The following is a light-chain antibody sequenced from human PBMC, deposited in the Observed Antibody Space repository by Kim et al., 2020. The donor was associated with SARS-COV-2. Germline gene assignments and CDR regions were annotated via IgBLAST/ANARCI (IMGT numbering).Light chain of an antibody. Sequence: ALGQTVRITCQGDSLRSYYASWYQQKPGQAPVLVIYEKNNRPSGIPDRFSGSSSGNTASLTITGTQAGDEADYYCNSRDSNNNVLFGGGTQLTVL. J-gene: IGLJ2*01. CDR1: SLRSYY. CDR2: EKN. V-gene: IGLV3-19*01. CDR3: NSRDSNNNVL.